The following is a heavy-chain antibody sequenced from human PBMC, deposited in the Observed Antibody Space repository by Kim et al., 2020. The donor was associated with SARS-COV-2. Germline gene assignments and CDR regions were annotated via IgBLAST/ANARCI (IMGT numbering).Heavy chain of an antibody. V-gene: IGHV3-9*01. CDR3: AKDIKSGYCSGGSCYDYYGMDV. Sequence: GGSLRLSCAASGFTFDDYAMHWVRQAPGKGLEWVSGISWNSGSIGYADSVKGRFTISRDNAKNSLYLQMNSLRAEDTALYYCAKDIKSGYCSGGSCYDYYGMDVWGQGTTVTVSS. CDR2: ISWNSGSI. J-gene: IGHJ6*02. CDR1: GFTFDDYA. D-gene: IGHD2-15*01.